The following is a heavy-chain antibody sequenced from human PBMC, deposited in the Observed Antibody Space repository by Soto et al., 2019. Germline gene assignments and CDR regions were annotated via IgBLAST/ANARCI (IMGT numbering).Heavy chain of an antibody. J-gene: IGHJ4*02. CDR2: ISSSGSYI. CDR3: ARDPGSRGNHYFDY. CDR1: GFTFSTYS. Sequence: GGSLRLSCAASGFTFSTYSMNWVHQAPGKGLEWVSSISSSGSYIYYADSVKARFTISRDNAKNSLYLQMNSLRAEDTALYYCARDPGSRGNHYFDYWGQGTLVTVSS. V-gene: IGHV3-21*01. D-gene: IGHD1-26*01.